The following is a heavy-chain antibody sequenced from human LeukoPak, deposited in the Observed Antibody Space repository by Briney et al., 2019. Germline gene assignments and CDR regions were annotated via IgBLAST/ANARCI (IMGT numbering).Heavy chain of an antibody. CDR3: AKMGGMATAFDI. CDR2: ISGSGGST. J-gene: IGHJ3*02. D-gene: IGHD5-24*01. CDR1: GLTFSSYA. Sequence: GGSLRLSCAASGLTFSSYAISWVRQAPGKRLEWVSAISGSGGSTYYADSVKGRFTISRDNSKNTLYLQMNSLRAEDTAVYYCAKMGGMATAFDIWGQGTMVTVSS. V-gene: IGHV3-23*01.